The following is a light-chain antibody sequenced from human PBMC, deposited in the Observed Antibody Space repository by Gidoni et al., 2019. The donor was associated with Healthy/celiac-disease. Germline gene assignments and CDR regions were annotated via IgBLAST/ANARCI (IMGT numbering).Light chain of an antibody. V-gene: IGKV3-15*01. CDR2: GAS. Sequence: EILMTHSPATLSVSPGERATLSRRASQSVSSNLAWYQQKPGQAPRLLIYGASTRATGIPARFSGSGSGTEFTLTISRLQSEDFAVYYCQQYNNWPRTFGQGTKVEIK. CDR3: QQYNNWPRT. J-gene: IGKJ1*01. CDR1: QSVSSN.